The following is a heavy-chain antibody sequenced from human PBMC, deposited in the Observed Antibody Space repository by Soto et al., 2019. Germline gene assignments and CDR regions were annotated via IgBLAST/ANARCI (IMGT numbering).Heavy chain of an antibody. V-gene: IGHV3-23*01. CDR3: AKGLFNFVY. Sequence: EVQLLESGGGLVQPGGSLRLSCAASGFTFSSHAMSWVRQAPGKGLEWVSGISNSGVDTFYADSVKGRFTVSRNNSKNTLYLQRNSLRVEDTAVYYCAKGLFNFVYCGQGTLVTVSS. CDR2: ISNSGVDT. CDR1: GFTFSSHA. J-gene: IGHJ4*02.